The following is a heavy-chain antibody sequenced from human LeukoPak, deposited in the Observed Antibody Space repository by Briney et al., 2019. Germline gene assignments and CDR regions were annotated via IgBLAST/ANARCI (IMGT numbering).Heavy chain of an antibody. V-gene: IGHV1-3*01. D-gene: IGHD3-22*01. Sequence: GASVKVSCKASGYTFTNYAMHWVRQAPGQRLEWMGWINADNGNTKYTQKFQGRVTITRDTSASTAYMELSSLRSEDTAVYYCAREYYDSSGYYSYYFDYWGQGTLVTVSS. CDR1: GYTFTNYA. CDR3: AREYYDSSGYYSYYFDY. CDR2: INADNGNT. J-gene: IGHJ4*02.